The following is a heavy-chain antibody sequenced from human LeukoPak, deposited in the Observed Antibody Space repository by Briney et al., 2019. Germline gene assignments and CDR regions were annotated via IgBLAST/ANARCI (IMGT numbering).Heavy chain of an antibody. CDR2: INHSGST. D-gene: IGHD1-26*01. V-gene: IGHV4-39*07. Sequence: SETLSLTCTVSGGSISSSNYYWDWIRQPPGKGLEWIGEINHSGSTNYNPSLKSRVSISIDTSKNQFSLNLTSVTAADTAVYYCASRGRWGQGTLVTVSS. CDR1: GGSISSSNYY. J-gene: IGHJ4*02. CDR3: ASRGR.